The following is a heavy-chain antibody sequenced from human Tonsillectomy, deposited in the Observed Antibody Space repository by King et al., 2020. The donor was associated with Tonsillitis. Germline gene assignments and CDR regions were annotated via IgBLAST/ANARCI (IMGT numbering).Heavy chain of an antibody. J-gene: IGHJ4*02. Sequence: VQLQESGPGLVKPSQTLSLTCAISGDSVSSNGATWNWIRQSPSRGLEWLGRTYYRSKWYNDYPVSVKSRITINPATSKNQFSLQLNSVTPEDTAVYYCERVPSGSGWFYCDYWDQGTLVTVSS. CDR3: ERVPSGSGWFYCDY. V-gene: IGHV6-1*01. CDR2: TYYRSKWYN. CDR1: GDSVSSNGAT. D-gene: IGHD6-19*01.